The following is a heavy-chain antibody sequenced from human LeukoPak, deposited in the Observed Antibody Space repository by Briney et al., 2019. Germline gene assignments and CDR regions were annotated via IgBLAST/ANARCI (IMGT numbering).Heavy chain of an antibody. V-gene: IGHV3-48*03. CDR1: GFIFSSYE. J-gene: IGHJ6*02. CDR3: PRVRSGLHMDV. CDR2: ISSRGTTI. D-gene: IGHD2-15*01. Sequence: GWSLRLSCAVCGFIFSSYEMNWVRQASGKGLDWVSYISSRGTTIYYVDSVKGRFTICADNAKNSLYLQMNNLRGEDVALYYSPRVRSGLHMDVWGQGTTVTVSS.